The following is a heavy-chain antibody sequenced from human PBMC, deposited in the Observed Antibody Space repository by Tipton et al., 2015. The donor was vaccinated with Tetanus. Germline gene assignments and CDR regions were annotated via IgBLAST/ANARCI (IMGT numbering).Heavy chain of an antibody. CDR1: GFGFSSYL. J-gene: IGHJ4*02. CDR3: ASGSALDY. D-gene: IGHD6-25*01. CDR2: ISGSGGTT. V-gene: IGHV3-23*01. Sequence: GSLRLSCAASGFGFSSYLMSWVRQAPGKGLEWVSGISGSGGTTYYADSVKGRFSISRDNSKNSLYLQMNSLRAEDTAVYYCASGSALDYWGQGILVTVSS.